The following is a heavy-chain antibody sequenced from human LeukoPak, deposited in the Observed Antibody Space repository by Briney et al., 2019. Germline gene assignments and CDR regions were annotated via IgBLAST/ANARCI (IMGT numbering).Heavy chain of an antibody. CDR2: IRFDGSNR. V-gene: IGHV3-30*02. J-gene: IGHJ4*02. Sequence: GGSLRLSCAASGFTFSSYAMSWVRQAPVKGLEWVAFIRFDGSNRYYADSVKGRFTISRDNSKNTLYLQMNSLRAEDTAVYYCAKDGFVPPPHSRRSGRPYYYDDWGQGTLVTVSS. CDR1: GFTFSSYA. CDR3: AKDGFVPPPHSRRSGRPYYYDD. D-gene: IGHD1-26*01.